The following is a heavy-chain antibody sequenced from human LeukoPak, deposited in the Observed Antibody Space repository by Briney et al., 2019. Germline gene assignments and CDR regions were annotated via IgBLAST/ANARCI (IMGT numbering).Heavy chain of an antibody. J-gene: IGHJ4*02. CDR2: IYYSGST. V-gene: IGHV4-59*01. CDR1: GGSISSYY. Sequence: PSETLSLTCTVSGGSISSYYWSWIRQPPGKGLEWIGYIYYSGSTNYNPSLKSRVTISVDTSKNQFSLKLSSVTAADTAVYYCAGDGSGSYMDYWGQGTLVTVSS. D-gene: IGHD3-10*01. CDR3: AGDGSGSYMDY.